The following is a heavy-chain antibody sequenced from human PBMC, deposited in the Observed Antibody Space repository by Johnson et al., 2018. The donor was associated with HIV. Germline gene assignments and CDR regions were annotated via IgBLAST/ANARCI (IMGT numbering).Heavy chain of an antibody. CDR1: GFTVSINY. V-gene: IGHV3-66*01. J-gene: IGHJ3*02. Sequence: VQLVESGGGLVQPGGSLRLSCAASGFTVSINYMSWVRQAPGKGLEWVSVINSGGSTYYADSVKGRFTISRDNSKNTLYLQMNSLRAEDTALYYCARDREWLLYGAFDIWGQGTMVTVSS. CDR2: INSGGST. D-gene: IGHD3-3*01. CDR3: ARDREWLLYGAFDI.